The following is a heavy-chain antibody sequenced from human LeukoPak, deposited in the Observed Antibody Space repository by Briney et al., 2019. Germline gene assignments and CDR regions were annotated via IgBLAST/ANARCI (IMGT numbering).Heavy chain of an antibody. CDR1: GFTFSSYA. V-gene: IGHV3-23*01. CDR2: ISGNGGGT. J-gene: IGHJ3*02. D-gene: IGHD2-21*02. CDR3: ARRGGGGDWGDFDI. Sequence: PGGSLRLSCAASGFTFSSYAMGWVRQAPGKGLEWVSAISGNGGGTYYADSVKGRFTISRDNSKNTLYLDMNSLRGDDTAVYYCARRGGGGDWGDFDIWGQGTMVTVSS.